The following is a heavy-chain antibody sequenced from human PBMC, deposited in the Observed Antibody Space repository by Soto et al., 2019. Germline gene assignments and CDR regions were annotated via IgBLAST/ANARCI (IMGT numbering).Heavy chain of an antibody. CDR2: ISYDGSNK. J-gene: IGHJ4*02. Sequence: QVQLVESGGGVVQPGRSLRLSCAASGFTFSSYGMHWVRQAPGKGLEWVAAISYDGSNKYYADSVKGRFTISRDNSKNTLYLQMNSLRAEETAVYYCAKVRVVVGYFDYWGQGTLVTVSS. V-gene: IGHV3-30*18. D-gene: IGHD2-2*01. CDR1: GFTFSSYG. CDR3: AKVRVVVGYFDY.